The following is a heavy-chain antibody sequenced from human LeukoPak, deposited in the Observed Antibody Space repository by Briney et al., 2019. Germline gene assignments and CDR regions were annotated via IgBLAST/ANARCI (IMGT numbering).Heavy chain of an antibody. V-gene: IGHV1-69*01. CDR1: GGTFSIYD. Sequence: AASVNVSCKASGGTFSIYDISWVRQAPGQGLEWMGGIIPIFGTANYAQKFQGRVTITADESTSTAYMELSSLRSEDTAVYYCANRRRASRGYGMDVWGQGITVTVSS. CDR3: ANRRRASRGYGMDV. J-gene: IGHJ6*02. CDR2: IIPIFGTA. D-gene: IGHD1-1*01.